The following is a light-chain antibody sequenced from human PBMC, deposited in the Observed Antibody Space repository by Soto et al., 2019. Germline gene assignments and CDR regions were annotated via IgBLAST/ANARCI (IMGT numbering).Light chain of an antibody. J-gene: IGKJ2*01. CDR3: QQRSNWPPYT. V-gene: IGKV3-11*01. CDR2: DAS. CDR1: QSVSSY. Sequence: EIVLTQSPATLSLSPGERATLSCRASQSVSSYLAWYQQKPGLAPRLLIYDASNRATGIPARFSGSGSGTDFTLTINSLAPEDFAVYYCQQRSNWPPYTFGPGTKLEIK.